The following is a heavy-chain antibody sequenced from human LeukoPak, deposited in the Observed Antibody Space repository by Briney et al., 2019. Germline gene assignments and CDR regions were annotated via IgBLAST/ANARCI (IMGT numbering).Heavy chain of an antibody. Sequence: ASVKVSCKASGYTFTSYAMHWVRQAPGQGLEWMGIINPSSGSTSYAQKFQGRVTMTRDMSTSTVYMELSSLISEDTAVYYCARDHSSSSSFDYWGQGTLVTVSS. J-gene: IGHJ4*02. D-gene: IGHD6-6*01. CDR3: ARDHSSSSSFDY. V-gene: IGHV1-46*01. CDR1: GYTFTSYA. CDR2: INPSSGST.